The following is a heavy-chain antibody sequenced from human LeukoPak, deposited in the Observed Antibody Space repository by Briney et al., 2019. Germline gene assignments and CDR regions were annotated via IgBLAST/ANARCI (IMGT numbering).Heavy chain of an antibody. V-gene: IGHV3-30*02. Sequence: GGSLRLSCAASGFTFSSYGMHWVRQAPGKGLEWVAFIRYGGSNKYYADSVKGRFTISRDNSKNTLYLQMNSLRAEDTAVYYCAGSYNYYYYYMDVWGKGTTVTISS. CDR3: AGSYNYYYYYMDV. J-gene: IGHJ6*03. CDR2: IRYGGSNK. D-gene: IGHD2-2*02. CDR1: GFTFSSYG.